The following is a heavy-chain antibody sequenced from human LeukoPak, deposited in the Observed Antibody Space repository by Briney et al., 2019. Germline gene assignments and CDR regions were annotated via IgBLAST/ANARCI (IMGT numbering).Heavy chain of an antibody. CDR1: GFTFSSYG. V-gene: IGHV3-30*02. Sequence: HPGGSLRLSCAASGFTFSSYGMHWVRQAPGKGLEWVAFIRYDGSNKYYADSVKGRFTISRDNSKNTLYLQMNSLKTEDTAVYYCTRDQTPYYWGQGTLVTVSS. J-gene: IGHJ4*02. CDR3: TRDQTPYY. CDR2: IRYDGSNK.